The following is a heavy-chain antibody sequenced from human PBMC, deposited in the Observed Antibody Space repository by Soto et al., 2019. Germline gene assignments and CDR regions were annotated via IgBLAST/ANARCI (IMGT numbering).Heavy chain of an antibody. CDR3: ARGGLVATNSGYFDY. Sequence: SVKVSFKASGYTFTSYYMHWVRQAPGQGLEWMGIINPSGGSTSYAQKFQGRVTMTRDTSTSTVYMELSSLRSEDTAVYYCARGGLVATNSGYFDYWGQGTLVTVSS. J-gene: IGHJ4*02. D-gene: IGHD2-15*01. V-gene: IGHV1-46*01. CDR1: GYTFTSYY. CDR2: INPSGGST.